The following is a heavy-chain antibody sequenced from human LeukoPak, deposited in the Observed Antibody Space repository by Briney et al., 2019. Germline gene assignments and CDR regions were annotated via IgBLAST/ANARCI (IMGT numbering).Heavy chain of an antibody. J-gene: IGHJ4*02. CDR1: GGSISSYY. CDR2: IYYGGTT. CDR3: ACRITIFGVVDY. Sequence: SETLSLTCTVSGGSISSYYWSWIRQPPGKGLEWIGYIYYGGTTNYNPSLKSRVTISVDTSKNQFSLKLSSVTAADTAVYYCACRITIFGVVDYWGQGTLVTVSS. V-gene: IGHV4-59*01. D-gene: IGHD3-3*01.